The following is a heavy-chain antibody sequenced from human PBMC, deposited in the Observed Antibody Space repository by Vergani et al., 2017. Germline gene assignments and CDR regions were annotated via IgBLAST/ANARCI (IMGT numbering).Heavy chain of an antibody. CDR2: ISSSSYT. Sequence: QVQLVESGGGLVKPGGSLRLSCAASGFTFSDYYMSGIRQAPGKGLEWVSYISSSSYTNYADSVKGRFTISRDNAKNSLYLQMNSLRAEDTAVYYCARFGITMVRGNYYGMDVWGQGTTVTVSS. D-gene: IGHD3-10*01. V-gene: IGHV3-11*05. J-gene: IGHJ6*02. CDR1: GFTFSDYY. CDR3: ARFGITMVRGNYYGMDV.